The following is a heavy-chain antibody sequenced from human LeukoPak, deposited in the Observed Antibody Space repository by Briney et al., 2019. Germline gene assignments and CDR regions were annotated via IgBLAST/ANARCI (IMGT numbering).Heavy chain of an antibody. V-gene: IGHV3-48*03. CDR1: GFTFSSYE. Sequence: QSGGSLRLSCAASGFTFSSYEMNWVRQAPGKGLEWVSYISSSGSTIYYADSVKGRFTISRDNAKNSLYLQMNSLRAEDTAVYYCAREGQWDLFDYWGQGTLVTVSS. CDR3: AREGQWDLFDY. J-gene: IGHJ4*02. CDR2: ISSSGSTI. D-gene: IGHD1-26*01.